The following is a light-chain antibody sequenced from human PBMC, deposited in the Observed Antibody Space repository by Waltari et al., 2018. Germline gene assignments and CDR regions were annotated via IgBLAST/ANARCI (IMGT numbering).Light chain of an antibody. Sequence: QSVLTQPPSASGTPGQRVTISCSGSGSNIGSNVVSWYQHLPGSAPKLLMYTTNQRPSGVPDRFSGSKSGTSASLAISGLQSEDEADYYCASWDDRLNGRVFGTGTRVSVL. V-gene: IGLV1-44*01. CDR3: ASWDDRLNGRV. CDR1: GSNIGSNV. J-gene: IGLJ1*01. CDR2: TTN.